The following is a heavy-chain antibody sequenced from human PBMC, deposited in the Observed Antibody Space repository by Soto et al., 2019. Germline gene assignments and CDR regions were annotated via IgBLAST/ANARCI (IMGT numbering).Heavy chain of an antibody. D-gene: IGHD6-19*01. Sequence: PSETLSLTCAVSGGSISSGGNYWSWIRQHPGKGLEWIGYIYYSGSTYYNPSLKSRVTISVDTSKNQFSLKLNSVTAADTAVYYCARALDPVIAVAGHGFDYWGQGTLVTVSS. CDR1: GGSISSGGNY. J-gene: IGHJ4*02. CDR2: IYYSGST. CDR3: ARALDPVIAVAGHGFDY. V-gene: IGHV4-31*11.